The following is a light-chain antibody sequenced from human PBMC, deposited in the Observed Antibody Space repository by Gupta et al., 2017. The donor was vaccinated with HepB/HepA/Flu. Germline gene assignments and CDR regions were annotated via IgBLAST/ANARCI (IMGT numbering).Light chain of an antibody. Sequence: QSVLTQPPSVPGAPGQRLTVPCTGTRSNIGAGYDVHWYQQLPGTAPKLLIYGNSNRPSGVPDRFSGSKSGTSASLAITGLQAEDEADYYCQSYDSSLSGNVVFGGGTKLTVL. V-gene: IGLV1-40*01. CDR2: GNS. CDR1: RSNIGAGYD. J-gene: IGLJ2*01. CDR3: QSYDSSLSGNVV.